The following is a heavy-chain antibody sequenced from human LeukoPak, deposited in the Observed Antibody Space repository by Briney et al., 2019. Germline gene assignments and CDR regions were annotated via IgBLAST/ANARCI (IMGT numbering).Heavy chain of an antibody. CDR1: GFTFSTYS. Sequence: GGSLRLSCAASGFTFSTYSMNWVRQAPGKGLEWVSYITGSGSPIYYADSVKGRFTISRDNAKNSLYLQMNSLRDEDTAVYYCERDPAALDYWGQGALVTVSS. V-gene: IGHV3-48*02. CDR2: ITGSGSPI. J-gene: IGHJ4*02. CDR3: ERDPAALDY.